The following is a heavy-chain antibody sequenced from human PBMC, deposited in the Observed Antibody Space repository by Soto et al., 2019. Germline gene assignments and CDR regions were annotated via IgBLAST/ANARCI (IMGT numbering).Heavy chain of an antibody. D-gene: IGHD5-12*01. CDR3: AKDWSVWIVATIRGRYYFDY. V-gene: IGHV3-30*18. Sequence: GGSLRLSCAASGFTFSSYGMHWVRQAPGKGLEWVAVISYDGSNKYYADSVKGRFTISRDNSKNTLYLQMNSLRAEDTAVYYCAKDWSVWIVATIRGRYYFDYWGQGTPVTVSS. CDR1: GFTFSSYG. J-gene: IGHJ4*02. CDR2: ISYDGSNK.